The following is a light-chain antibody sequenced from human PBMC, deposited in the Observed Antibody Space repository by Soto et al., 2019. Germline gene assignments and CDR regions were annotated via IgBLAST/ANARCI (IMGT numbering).Light chain of an antibody. CDR3: QQSYSVPLT. Sequence: EIQMTQSPSSLSASVGDRATITCRASQTISTYLNWYQHKAGKAPKLLIYAASTLQSGVPSRFSGSGSGTNFSLTISSLQPEDFARYYCQQSYSVPLTFGPGTKVDIK. V-gene: IGKV1-39*01. J-gene: IGKJ3*01. CDR1: QTISTY. CDR2: AAS.